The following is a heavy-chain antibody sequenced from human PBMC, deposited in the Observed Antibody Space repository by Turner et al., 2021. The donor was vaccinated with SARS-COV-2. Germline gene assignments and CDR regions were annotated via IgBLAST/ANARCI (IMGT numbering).Heavy chain of an antibody. J-gene: IGHJ4*02. CDR1: VDTPSNYA. Sequence: QVQLVQSGAEVKRPGSSVKVSCKASVDTPSNYAISWVRQAPGQGLEWMGGIIPTFGTANYEQKFQGRVTITADESTSTAYMELSSLRSEDTAVYYCAGDSRGGRWLQPFWYWGQGILFTVSS. CDR3: AGDSRGGRWLQPFWY. V-gene: IGHV1-69*01. D-gene: IGHD3-16*01. CDR2: IIPTFGTA.